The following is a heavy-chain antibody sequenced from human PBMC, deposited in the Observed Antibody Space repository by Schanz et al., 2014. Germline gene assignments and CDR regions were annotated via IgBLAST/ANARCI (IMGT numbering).Heavy chain of an antibody. Sequence: EGPLAESGGGLVQPGGSLRLSCAVSGFTVISNHMSWVRQAPGKGLEWVSVIYSGIGAYYADSVKDRFTVSRDNSKNTVYLQMNRLRAEDTAVYYCARVHHYDPSGWGYFDYWGQGALVTVSS. D-gene: IGHD3-22*01. J-gene: IGHJ4*02. CDR1: GFTVISNH. CDR3: ARVHHYDPSGWGYFDY. CDR2: IYSGIGA. V-gene: IGHV3-66*01.